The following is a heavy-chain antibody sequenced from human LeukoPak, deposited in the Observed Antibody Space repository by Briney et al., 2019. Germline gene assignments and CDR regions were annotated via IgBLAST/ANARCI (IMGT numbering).Heavy chain of an antibody. J-gene: IGHJ4*02. CDR1: GGSFSGYY. Sequence: SETLSLTCAVYGGSFSGYYWSWIRRPPGKGLEWIGEINHSGSTNYNPSLKSRVTISVDTSKNQFSLKLSSVTAADTAVYYCARGRYRQSNALDYWGQGTLVTVSS. CDR2: INHSGST. V-gene: IGHV4-34*01. CDR3: ARGRYRQSNALDY. D-gene: IGHD4-11*01.